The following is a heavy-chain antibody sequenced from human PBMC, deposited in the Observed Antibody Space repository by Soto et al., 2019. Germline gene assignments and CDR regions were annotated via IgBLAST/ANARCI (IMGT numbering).Heavy chain of an antibody. Sequence: GGSLRRSCAASGFTFSSYEMNWVRQAPGKGLEWVSYISSSGSTIYYADSVKGRFTISRDNAKNSLYLQMNSLRAEDTAVYYCARGGNWAVYYYYGMDVWGQGTTVTVSS. CDR1: GFTFSSYE. CDR3: ARGGNWAVYYYYGMDV. CDR2: ISSSGSTI. V-gene: IGHV3-48*03. D-gene: IGHD1-1*01. J-gene: IGHJ6*02.